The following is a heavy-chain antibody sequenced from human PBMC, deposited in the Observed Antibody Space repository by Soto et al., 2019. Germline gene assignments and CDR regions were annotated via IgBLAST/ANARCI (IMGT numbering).Heavy chain of an antibody. V-gene: IGHV1-69*13. Sequence: SVKVSCKASGGTFNNYPITWVRQAPGEGLEWMGGSIPIFGTANYAQKFQGRVTISVGESTSTAYMELSSLRSEDTAVYYCARGRGYSGDDHYYYFDMDVWGQGTTVTVSS. J-gene: IGHJ6*02. CDR1: GGTFNNYP. D-gene: IGHD5-12*01. CDR3: ARGRGYSGDDHYYYFDMDV. CDR2: SIPIFGTA.